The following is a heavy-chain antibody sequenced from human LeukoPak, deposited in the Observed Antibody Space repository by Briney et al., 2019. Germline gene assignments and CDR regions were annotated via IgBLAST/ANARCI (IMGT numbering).Heavy chain of an antibody. CDR1: GYSFTTYW. D-gene: IGHD3-22*01. V-gene: IGHV5-10-1*01. Sequence: GESLKISCKGSGYSFTTYWISWVRQMPGEGPEWMGRIHPSDSDTNYSPSFQGHVTFSTDKSISTAYLQWTSLKASDTAMYYCARQRRNYYDSSGLPPYFDYWSQGTLVTVSS. J-gene: IGHJ4*02. CDR2: IHPSDSDT. CDR3: ARQRRNYYDSSGLPPYFDY.